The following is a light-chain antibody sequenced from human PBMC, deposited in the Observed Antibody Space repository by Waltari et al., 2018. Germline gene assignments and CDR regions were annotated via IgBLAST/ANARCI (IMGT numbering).Light chain of an antibody. CDR3: QQSYSTWT. Sequence: DIQLTQSPSSLSASIGDRVIITCRANQSNSTSLNWYQQKPGKAPKVLIYGASSLQSGVPSRFSGSGSGTDFTLTISSLQPEDFATYYCQQSYSTWTFGLGTKVEIK. J-gene: IGKJ1*01. CDR2: GAS. V-gene: IGKV1-39*01. CDR1: QSNSTS.